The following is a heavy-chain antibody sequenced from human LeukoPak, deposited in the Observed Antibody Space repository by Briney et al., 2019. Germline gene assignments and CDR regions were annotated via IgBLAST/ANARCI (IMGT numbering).Heavy chain of an antibody. CDR2: IDPSGGST. Sequence: ASVKVSCKASGYTFTRYYMHWVRQGPGQGLECMGIIDPSGGSTSYAQKFQGRVTMTRDTSTSTVYMELSGLRSEDTAVYYCARDKSGTTQGDFDYWGQGTLVTVSS. V-gene: IGHV1-46*01. D-gene: IGHD1-1*01. CDR1: GYTFTRYY. CDR3: ARDKSGTTQGDFDY. J-gene: IGHJ4*02.